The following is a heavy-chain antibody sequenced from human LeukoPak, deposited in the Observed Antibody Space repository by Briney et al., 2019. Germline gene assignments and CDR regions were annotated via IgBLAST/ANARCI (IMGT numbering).Heavy chain of an antibody. CDR1: GYSFPTYW. CDR2: IYPDESNI. J-gene: IGHJ4*02. D-gene: IGHD2-2*03. CDR3: ARPPSRGYSSSFEY. V-gene: IGHV5-51*01. Sequence: GESLKTSCKGSGYSFPTYWIAWVRQMPGKGLEWMGIIYPDESNIRYSPSFQGQATISADKSISTAYLQWSSLKASGTAMYYCARPPSRGYSSSFEYWGQGTLVTVSS.